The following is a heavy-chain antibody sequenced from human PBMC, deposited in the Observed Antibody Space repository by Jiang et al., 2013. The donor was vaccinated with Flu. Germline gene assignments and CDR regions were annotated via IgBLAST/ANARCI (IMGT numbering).Heavy chain of an antibody. CDR2: IYSGGNT. CDR1: GFSVSRNY. Sequence: QLVESGGGLVQPGRSLRLSCAASGFSVSRNYMSWVRQAPGKGLEWVSIIYSGGNTFYADSVKGRFTISRDNSMNTLYLQMNSLRAEDTAVYYCTRGAVPNAEGFDYWGQGTLVTVSS. J-gene: IGHJ4*02. D-gene: IGHD6-19*01. CDR3: TRGAVPNAEGFDY. V-gene: IGHV3-53*01.